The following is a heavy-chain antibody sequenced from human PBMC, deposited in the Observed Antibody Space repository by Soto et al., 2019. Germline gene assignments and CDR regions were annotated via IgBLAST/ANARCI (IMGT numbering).Heavy chain of an antibody. CDR3: ARDLEGATP. Sequence: GGSLRLSCAASGFTFSSYEMNWVRQAPGKGLEWVSYISSSGSTIYYADSVKGRFTVSRDNAKNSLYLQMNSLRAEDTAVYYCARDLEGATPWGQGTLVTVSS. CDR1: GFTFSSYE. D-gene: IGHD1-26*01. J-gene: IGHJ5*02. CDR2: ISSSGSTI. V-gene: IGHV3-48*03.